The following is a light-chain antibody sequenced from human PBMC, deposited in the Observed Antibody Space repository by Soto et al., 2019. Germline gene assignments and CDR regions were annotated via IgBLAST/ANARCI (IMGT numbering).Light chain of an antibody. CDR2: DVS. CDR3: TSYTSSSTPYV. J-gene: IGLJ1*01. CDR1: SSDVGGYNY. V-gene: IGLV2-14*01. Sequence: LTQPASVSGSPGQSITISCTGTSSDVGGYNYVSWYQQNPGKAPKLMIYDVSNRPSGVSNRFSGSKSGNTASLTISGLQAEDEADYSCTSYTSSSTPYVFGGGTKVTVL.